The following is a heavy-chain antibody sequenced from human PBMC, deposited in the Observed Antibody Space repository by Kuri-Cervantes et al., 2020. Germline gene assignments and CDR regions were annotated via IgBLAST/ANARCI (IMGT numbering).Heavy chain of an antibody. CDR1: GFSLTTVGVG. V-gene: IGHV2-5*02. CDR3: AHSLYSGGNSDYYAMDV. CDR2: IYWDDDK. D-gene: IGHD4-23*01. J-gene: IGHJ6*02. Sequence: SGPTLVKPTQTLTLTCTFSGFSLTTVGVGVGWVRQPPGKALEWLALIYWDDDKRYSPSLKSRLTITKDTSKNQVVLTMTNMDPVDTATYYCAHSLYSGGNSDYYAMDVWGQGATVTVSS.